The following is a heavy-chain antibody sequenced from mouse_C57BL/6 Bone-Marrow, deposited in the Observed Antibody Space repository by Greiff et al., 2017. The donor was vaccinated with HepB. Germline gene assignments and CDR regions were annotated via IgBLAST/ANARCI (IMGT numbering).Heavy chain of an antibody. CDR2: ISYDGSN. Sequence: ESGPGLVKPSQSLSLTCSVTGYSITSGYYWNWIRQFPANKLEWMGYISYDGSNNYNPSLKNRISITRDTSKNQFFLKLNSVTTEDTATYYCARGGYYAMDYWGQGTSVTVSS. CDR1: GYSITSGYY. CDR3: ARGGYYAMDY. V-gene: IGHV3-6*01. J-gene: IGHJ4*01.